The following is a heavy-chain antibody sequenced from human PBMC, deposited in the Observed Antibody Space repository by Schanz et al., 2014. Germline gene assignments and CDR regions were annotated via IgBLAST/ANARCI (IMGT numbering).Heavy chain of an antibody. D-gene: IGHD3-10*01. J-gene: IGHJ4*02. CDR3: VRDELLWFGEVLSLDY. V-gene: IGHV3-48*04. CDR2: ITYNGGTT. Sequence: EVHLVESGGGLVQPGGSLRLSCAASGITFSSHSFNWVRQAPGKGLEWISYITYNGGTTYYADSVKGRFTISRDNSNKTVDLQMNSLRAEDTALYYCVRDELLWFGEVLSLDYWGQGALVTVSS. CDR1: GITFSSHS.